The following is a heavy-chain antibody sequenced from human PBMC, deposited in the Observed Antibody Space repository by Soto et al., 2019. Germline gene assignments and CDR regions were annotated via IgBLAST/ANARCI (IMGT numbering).Heavy chain of an antibody. V-gene: IGHV1-69*12. CDR1: GGTFSSSA. J-gene: IGHJ6*02. CDR3: ARGNARLQLGGNYHYILDV. D-gene: IGHD4-4*01. Sequence: QVQLVQSGAEMKEPGSSVKVSCKTSGGTFSSSAISWLRQAPGQGLEWMGGIIPLFRTPDYAQKFQGRVTIAADESTSTAYMELSSLRSEDTAVYYCARGNARLQLGGNYHYILDVWGQGTTITVSS. CDR2: IIPLFRTP.